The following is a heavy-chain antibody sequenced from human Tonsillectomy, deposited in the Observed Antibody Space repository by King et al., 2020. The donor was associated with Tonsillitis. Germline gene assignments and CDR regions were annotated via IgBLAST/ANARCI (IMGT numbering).Heavy chain of an antibody. D-gene: IGHD3-22*01. CDR1: GYTFNSYD. CDR3: ESVSDSSGYYYFDY. CDR2: MNPNSGNT. Sequence: QLVQSGAEVKKPGASVKVSCKASGYTFNSYDINWVRQATGQGLEWMGWMNPNSGNTGYAQKFQGRVTMTRNTAISTAYMELSSLRSEDTAVYYCESVSDSSGYYYFDYWGQGTLVTVSS. V-gene: IGHV1-8*01. J-gene: IGHJ4*02.